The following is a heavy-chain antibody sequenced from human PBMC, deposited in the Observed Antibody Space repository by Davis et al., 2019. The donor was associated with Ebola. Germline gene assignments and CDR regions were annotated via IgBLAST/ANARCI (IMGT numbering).Heavy chain of an antibody. D-gene: IGHD6-19*01. J-gene: IGHJ5*02. Sequence: PGGSLRLSCAASGFTFSSYAMHWVRQAPGKGLEWVAVISYDGSNKYYADSVKGRFTISRDNSKNTLYLQMNSLRAEDTAVYYCARDGAVAGMRWFDPWGQGTLVTVSS. V-gene: IGHV3-30-3*01. CDR1: GFTFSSYA. CDR2: ISYDGSNK. CDR3: ARDGAVAGMRWFDP.